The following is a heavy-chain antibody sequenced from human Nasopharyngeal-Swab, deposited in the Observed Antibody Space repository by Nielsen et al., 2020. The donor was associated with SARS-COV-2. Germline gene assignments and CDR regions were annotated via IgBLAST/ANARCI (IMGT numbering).Heavy chain of an antibody. Sequence: SVKVSCEASGGTFSSYAISWVRQAPGQGLEWMGGIIPIFGTANYAQKFQGRVTITADESTSTAYMELSSLRSEDTAVYYCARFGALRGSGSYYYWGQGTLVTVSS. CDR3: ARFGALRGSGSYYY. V-gene: IGHV1-69*13. CDR2: IIPIFGTA. J-gene: IGHJ4*02. D-gene: IGHD3-10*01. CDR1: GGTFSSYA.